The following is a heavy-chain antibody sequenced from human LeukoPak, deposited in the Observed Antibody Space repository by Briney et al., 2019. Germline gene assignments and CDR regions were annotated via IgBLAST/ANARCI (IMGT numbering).Heavy chain of an antibody. V-gene: IGHV3-30*02. D-gene: IGHD6-13*01. CDR2: IRYHGSNK. Sequence: GGSLRLSCAASGFTFSSYDMHWVRQAPGKGLEWVAFIRYHGSNKYYADSVKGRFTISRDNSKNRVYLQMNSLRGEDRAVYACAKGQQLTWFDPWGQGTLVTVSS. J-gene: IGHJ5*02. CDR3: AKGQQLTWFDP. CDR1: GFTFSSYD.